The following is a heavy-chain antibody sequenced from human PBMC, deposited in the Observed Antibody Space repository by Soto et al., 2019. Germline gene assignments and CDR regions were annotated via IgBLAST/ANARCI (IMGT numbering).Heavy chain of an antibody. CDR1: GGSVTNSSYY. CDR3: VSQRNTVPTQAYFDY. V-gene: IGHV4-39*01. J-gene: IGHJ4*02. CDR2: VYYRGRS. D-gene: IGHD2-2*02. Sequence: QLQLQESGPGLVKPSETLSLTCTVSGGSVTNSSYYWGWIRQSPGKGLEWIGSVYYRGRSYSKSSVKSRVTISVDTSKNRFSLSLNSVTASDTAVYFCVSQRNTVPTQAYFDYWGPGALVTVSS.